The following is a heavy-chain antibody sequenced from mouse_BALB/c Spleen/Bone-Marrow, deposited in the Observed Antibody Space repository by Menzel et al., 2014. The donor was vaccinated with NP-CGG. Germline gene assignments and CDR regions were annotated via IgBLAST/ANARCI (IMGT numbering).Heavy chain of an antibody. CDR1: GFDFSGYW. Sequence: EVQLVESGGGLVQPGGSLKLSCAVSGFDFSGYWMSWVRQAPGRGLEWIGEINPESSTINYTPSLKDKFSISRDNARNTLYLQMSKVRSEDTALYYCARHYYYGYVGYWGQGTSVTVSS. D-gene: IGHD1-2*01. J-gene: IGHJ4*01. CDR2: INPESSTI. CDR3: ARHYYYGYVGY. V-gene: IGHV4-1*02.